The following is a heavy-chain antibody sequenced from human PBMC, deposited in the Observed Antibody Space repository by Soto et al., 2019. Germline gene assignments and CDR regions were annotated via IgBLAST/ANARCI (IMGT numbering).Heavy chain of an antibody. CDR2: ISTTGTTT. D-gene: IGHD6-13*01. J-gene: IGHJ4*02. CDR3: ARLRRGSSWYLDY. CDR1: GFTFSDYY. V-gene: IGHV3-11*01. Sequence: GGSLRLSCAASGFTFSDYYMSWIRQAPGKGLEWVSYISTTGTTTNYADSMKGRFTISRDNAKNSLYLQMNSPRPEDTAVYYCARLRRGSSWYLDYWGRGTQVTVSS.